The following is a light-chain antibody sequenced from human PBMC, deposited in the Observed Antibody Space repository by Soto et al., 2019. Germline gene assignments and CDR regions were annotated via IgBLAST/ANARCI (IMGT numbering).Light chain of an antibody. Sequence: AIRMTQSPSSVSASTGDRVTITCRASQAISPYLAWYQQKPGKAPKILIYDTSTLESGVPSRFSGGGSGTDFTLTISSLQSEDFATYYGQHYYTYPLIFGGGTKVEIK. CDR3: QHYYTYPLI. CDR1: QAISPY. J-gene: IGKJ4*01. V-gene: IGKV1-8*01. CDR2: DTS.